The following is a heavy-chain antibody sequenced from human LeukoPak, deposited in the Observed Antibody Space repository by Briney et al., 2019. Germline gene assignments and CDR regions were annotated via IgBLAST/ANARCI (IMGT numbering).Heavy chain of an antibody. D-gene: IGHD6-6*01. CDR3: ARRLGYSSSYAFDI. CDR2: IYHSGST. V-gene: IGHV4-38-2*01. CDR1: GYSISSGYY. J-gene: IGHJ3*02. Sequence: KPSETLSLTCAVSGYSISSGYYWGWIRQPPGKGLEWIGSIYHSGSTYYNPSLKSRVTISVDTSKNQFSLKLSSVTAADTAVYYCARRLGYSSSYAFDIWGQGTMVTVSS.